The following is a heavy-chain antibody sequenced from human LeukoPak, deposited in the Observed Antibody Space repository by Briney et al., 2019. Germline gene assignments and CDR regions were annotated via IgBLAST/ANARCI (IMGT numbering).Heavy chain of an antibody. J-gene: IGHJ4*02. D-gene: IGHD2-15*01. CDR1: GGSISSYY. CDR3: ASKVAYCSGGSCYGYFDY. CDR2: IYYSGST. V-gene: IGHV4-59*08. Sequence: PSETLSLTCTVSGGSISSYYWSWIRQPPGKGLEWIGYIYYSGSTNYNPSLKSRVTISVDTSKSQFSLKLSSVTAADTAMYYCASKVAYCSGGSCYGYFDYWGQGTLVTVSS.